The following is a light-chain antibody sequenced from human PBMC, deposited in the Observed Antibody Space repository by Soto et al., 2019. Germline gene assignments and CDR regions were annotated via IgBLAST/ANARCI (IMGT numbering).Light chain of an antibody. V-gene: IGKV3-11*01. J-gene: IGKJ4*01. CDR3: QQRRYWPLT. CDR1: QSVDSY. CDR2: DTS. Sequence: EIVLTQSPATLSLSPGERATLSCKASQSVDSYLAWYQHKPGQAPRLLIYDTSKRATGLPARFSGSGSGTDFTLTISSLEPEDFAVYYCQQRRYWPLTFGGGTKVEIK.